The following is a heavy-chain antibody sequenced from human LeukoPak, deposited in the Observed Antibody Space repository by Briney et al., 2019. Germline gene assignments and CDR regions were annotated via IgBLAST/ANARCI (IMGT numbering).Heavy chain of an antibody. D-gene: IGHD1-1*01. J-gene: IGHJ4*02. Sequence: SETLSLTCTVSGGSISSGSYYWSWIRQPPGKGLEWIGYIYYSGSTNYNPSPKSRVTISVDTSKNQFSLKLSSVTAADTAVYYCARWLNEGYFDYWGQGTLVTVSS. V-gene: IGHV4-61*01. CDR2: IYYSGST. CDR3: ARWLNEGYFDY. CDR1: GGSISSGSYY.